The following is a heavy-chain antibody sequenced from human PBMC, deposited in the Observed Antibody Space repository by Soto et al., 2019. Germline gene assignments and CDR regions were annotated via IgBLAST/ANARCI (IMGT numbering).Heavy chain of an antibody. CDR2: IYYSGTT. V-gene: IGHV4-39*01. Sequence: SETLSLTCTVSRGSISSSSHYWGWIRQPPGKGLEWIGNIYYSGTTNYNPSLKSRVTISVDTSKNQFSLYLGSVTAADTAVYYCTRRASVDIFDYWGQGTPVTVSS. D-gene: IGHD6-19*01. J-gene: IGHJ4*02. CDR1: RGSISSSSHY. CDR3: TRRASVDIFDY.